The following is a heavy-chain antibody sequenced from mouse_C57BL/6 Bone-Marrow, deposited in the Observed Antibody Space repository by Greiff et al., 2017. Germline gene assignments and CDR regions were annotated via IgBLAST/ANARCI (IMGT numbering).Heavy chain of an antibody. CDR2: IDPENGDT. CDR3: TTGNFDY. J-gene: IGHJ2*01. V-gene: IGHV14-4*01. Sequence: VQLQQSGAELVRPGASVKLSCTASGFNINDAYMHWVKQRPEQGLEWIGWIDPENGDTEYASKFQGKATITADTSSNTAYLQLSSLTSEDTAVYYCTTGNFDYWGQGTTLTVSS. CDR1: GFNINDAY.